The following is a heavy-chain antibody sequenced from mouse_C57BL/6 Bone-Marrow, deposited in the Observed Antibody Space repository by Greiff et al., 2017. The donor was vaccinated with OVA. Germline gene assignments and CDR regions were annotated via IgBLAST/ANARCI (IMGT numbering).Heavy chain of an antibody. D-gene: IGHD1-1*01. CDR1: GYTFTSYG. V-gene: IGHV1-81*01. CDR2: IYPRSGNN. Sequence: QVQLKESGAELARPGASVKLSCKASGYTFTSYGISWVKQRTGQGLEWIGEIYPRSGNNYYNEKFKGKATLTADKSSSTAYMELRSLTSEDSAVYFCARKDYYGSSYVEAYWGQGTLVTVSA. J-gene: IGHJ3*01. CDR3: ARKDYYGSSYVEAY.